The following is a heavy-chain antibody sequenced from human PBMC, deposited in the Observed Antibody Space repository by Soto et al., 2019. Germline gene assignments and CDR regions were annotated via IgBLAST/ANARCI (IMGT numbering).Heavy chain of an antibody. V-gene: IGHV3-66*01. Sequence: PGGSLRLSCAASGFTVSGNYMSWVRQAPGKGLEWVSVIYSDGSTYYADSVKGRFTISRDNSKNTLYLQMNSLRAEDTGVYYCARDPNSGWYAETPYYGMDVWGQGTTVTVSS. CDR3: ARDPNSGWYAETPYYGMDV. J-gene: IGHJ6*02. CDR2: IYSDGST. CDR1: GFTVSGNY. D-gene: IGHD6-19*01.